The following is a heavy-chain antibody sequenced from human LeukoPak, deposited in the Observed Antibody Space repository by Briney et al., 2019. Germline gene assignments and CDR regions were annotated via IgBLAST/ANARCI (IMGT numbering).Heavy chain of an antibody. Sequence: PGGSLRLSCAASGFTFSSYSMNWVGQAPGKGLEWVSYISSSSSTIYYADSVKGRFTISRDNAKNSLYLQMNSLRAEDTAVYYCAIESAPVTIFGVVINYYYMYVWGKGTTVTVSS. CDR2: ISSSSSTI. D-gene: IGHD3-3*01. CDR3: AIESAPVTIFGVVINYYYMYV. J-gene: IGHJ6*03. V-gene: IGHV3-48*04. CDR1: GFTFSSYS.